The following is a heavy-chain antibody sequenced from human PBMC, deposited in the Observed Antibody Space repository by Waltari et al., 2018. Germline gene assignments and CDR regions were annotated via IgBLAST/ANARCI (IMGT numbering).Heavy chain of an antibody. CDR1: EFTFSDYG. J-gene: IGHJ4*02. CDR3: ARDRGGSMYYLDY. V-gene: IGHV3-33*01. CDR2: IWFDGIYK. D-gene: IGHD3-16*01. Sequence: QVHLLESGGGLVQPGGSLRLSCVASEFTFSDYGMHWVRQAPGKVLEWVAVIWFDGIYKYYSEFVKGRFTISRDNSKNTLYLQMNGLRAEDTAIYYCARDRGGSMYYLDYWGQGTLVTVSS.